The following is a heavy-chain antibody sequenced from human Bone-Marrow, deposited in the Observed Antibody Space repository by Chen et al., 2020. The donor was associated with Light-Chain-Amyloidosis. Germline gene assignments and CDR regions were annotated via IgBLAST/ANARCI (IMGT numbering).Heavy chain of an antibody. Sequence: QLQLQEWGPGLVRPSQTLSLTCNVPGVSIYTVGYFWNWLRQRPGKGLEWLGYISYNGSPYSNPSLNVPVAISFDMSNNHFSLSLNSVTAADTAIYYCARGFCFFTDWGQGALVTVSS. D-gene: IGHD3-3*01. CDR3: ARGFCFFTD. CDR2: ISYNGSP. V-gene: IGHV4-31*01. J-gene: IGHJ4*02. CDR1: GVSIYTVGYF.